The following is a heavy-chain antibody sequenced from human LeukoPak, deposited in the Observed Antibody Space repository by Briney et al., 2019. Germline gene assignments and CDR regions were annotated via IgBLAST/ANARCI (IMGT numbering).Heavy chain of an antibody. V-gene: IGHV3-53*01. D-gene: IGHD2-21*02. Sequence: GGSLRLSCAASGFTFSSYSMSWVRQAPGKGLEWVSVIYSGGKTFYADSVKGRFTISRDNSKNTLYLQMNSLRAEDTAVYYCARGDPGAYWGQGTLVTVSS. CDR3: ARGDPGAY. CDR2: IYSGGKT. CDR1: GFTFSSYS. J-gene: IGHJ4*02.